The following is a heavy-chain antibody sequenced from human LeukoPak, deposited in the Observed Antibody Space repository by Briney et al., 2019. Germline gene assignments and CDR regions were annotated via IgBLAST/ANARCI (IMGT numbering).Heavy chain of an antibody. J-gene: IGHJ5*02. CDR2: VIPIFGTA. CDR3: AREGSSSGYSNWFDP. D-gene: IGHD3-22*01. CDR1: GGTFISYA. Sequence: ASVKVSCKASGGTFISYAISWVRQAPGQGLEWMGRVIPIFGTANYAQKFQVRVTITTDESTSTAYMELSSLRSEDTAVYYCAREGSSSGYSNWFDPWGQGTLVTVSS. V-gene: IGHV1-69*05.